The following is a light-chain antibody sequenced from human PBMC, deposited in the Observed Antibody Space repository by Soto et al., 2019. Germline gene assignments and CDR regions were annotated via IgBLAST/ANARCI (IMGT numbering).Light chain of an antibody. V-gene: IGLV8-61*01. CDR1: SGSVSTSYY. J-gene: IGLJ1*01. CDR3: VLYMGSGISV. CDR2: FTN. Sequence: QTVVTQEPSFSVSPGGTVTHTCGLSSGSVSTSYYPSWYQQTPGQAPRTLIYFTNTRSSGVPDRFSGSILGNKAALTITAAQADDESDYYCVLYMGSGISVFGTGTKLTVL.